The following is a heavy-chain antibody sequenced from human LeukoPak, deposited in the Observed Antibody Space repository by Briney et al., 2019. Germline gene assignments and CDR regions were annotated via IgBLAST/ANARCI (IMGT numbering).Heavy chain of an antibody. J-gene: IGHJ6*03. V-gene: IGHV4-4*07. D-gene: IGHD1-7*01. CDR3: ARETGTTIFNYYYYMDV. Sequence: PSETLSLTCTVSGGSISSYYWSWIRQPAGKGLEWIGRIYTSGSTNYNPSLKSRVTMSVDTSKNQFSLKLSSVTAADTAVYCCARETGTTIFNYYYYMDVWGKGTTVTVSS. CDR1: GGSISSYY. CDR2: IYTSGST.